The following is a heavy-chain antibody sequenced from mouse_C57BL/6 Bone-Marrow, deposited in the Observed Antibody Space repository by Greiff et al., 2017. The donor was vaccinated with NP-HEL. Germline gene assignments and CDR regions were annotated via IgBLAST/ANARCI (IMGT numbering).Heavy chain of an antibody. J-gene: IGHJ2*01. D-gene: IGHD2-2*01. Sequence: LVESGPELVKPGASVKISCKASGYTFTDYYINWVKQRPGQGLEWIGWIFPGSGSTYYNEKFKGKATLTVDKSSSTAYMLLSSLTSEDSAVYFCANLLWLRRDYFDYWGQGTTLTVSS. CDR1: GYTFTDYY. V-gene: IGHV1-75*01. CDR2: IFPGSGST. CDR3: ANLLWLRRDYFDY.